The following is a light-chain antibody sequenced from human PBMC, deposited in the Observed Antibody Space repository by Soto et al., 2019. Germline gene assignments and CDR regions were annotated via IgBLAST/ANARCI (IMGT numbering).Light chain of an antibody. Sequence: QSVLTQPPSVSGGRGQRVTISCTGNSSNIGAGSGLDRHQTHPGSAAKTLIFGNRKRPSGVPDGCSGSQSGPSATLALTALQAEDEAAYSCPSYDPCRSGEGFGGGTK. V-gene: IGLV1-40*01. J-gene: IGLJ3*02. CDR3: PSYDPCRSGEG. CDR1: SSNIGAGSG. CDR2: GNR.